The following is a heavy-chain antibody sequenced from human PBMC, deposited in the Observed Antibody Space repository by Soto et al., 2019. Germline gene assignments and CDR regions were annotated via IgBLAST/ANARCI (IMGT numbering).Heavy chain of an antibody. V-gene: IGHV3-11*06. J-gene: IGHJ6*02. D-gene: IGHD2-15*01. CDR2: SDGRSAYT. CDR1: GFTFSDYY. CDR3: ARAVVNYYGMKV. Sequence: QVQLVKPGGGLVKPGGSLRLSCAASGFTFSDYYMNWIRQAQGKGLEWLSYSDGRSAYTNHADSVNGRFTNSRDNAKNSLFLQVTSLRDEDTAVYYCARAVVNYYGMKVWGQGTTFTVSS.